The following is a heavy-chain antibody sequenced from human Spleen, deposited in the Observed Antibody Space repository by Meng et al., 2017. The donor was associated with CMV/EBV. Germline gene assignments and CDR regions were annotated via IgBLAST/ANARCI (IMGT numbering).Heavy chain of an antibody. V-gene: IGHV3-66*01. J-gene: IGHJ4*02. D-gene: IGHD6-19*01. CDR1: GFTVSSNY. CDR3: ARDAYTSGWYFDY. Sequence: GESLKISCAASGFTVSSNYMSWVRQAPGKGLEWVSVIYSGGSTYYADSVKGRFTISRDNSKNSLYLEMNSLRAEDTAIYYCARDAYTSGWYFDYWGRGTLVTVSS. CDR2: IYSGGST.